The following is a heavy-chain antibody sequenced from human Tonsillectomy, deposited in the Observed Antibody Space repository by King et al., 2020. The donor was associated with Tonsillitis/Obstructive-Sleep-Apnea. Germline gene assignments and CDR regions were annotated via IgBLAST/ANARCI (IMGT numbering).Heavy chain of an antibody. V-gene: IGHV5-10-1*01. J-gene: IGHJ3*02. CDR2: IDPSDSYT. D-gene: IGHD5-12*01. CDR3: ARGGIGYDFAFDI. Sequence: VQLVESGAEVKEPGESLRISCKGSGYSFTSYWINWVRQMPGKGLEWMGRIDPSDSYTNYSPSFQGHVTFSVAKSIITAHLQWRRLRASDNAMYYCARGGIGYDFAFDIWGQGTMVTVSS. CDR1: GYSFTSYW.